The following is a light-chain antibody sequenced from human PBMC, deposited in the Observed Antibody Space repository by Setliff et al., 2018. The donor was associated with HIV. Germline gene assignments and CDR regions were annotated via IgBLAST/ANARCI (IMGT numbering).Light chain of an antibody. J-gene: IGLJ1*01. CDR1: SSDVGGYYS. CDR3: SSYTSTSTLFV. Sequence: QSALAQPASVSGSPGQSITISCTGISSDVGGYYSVSWYQQHPGKAPKLMIYDVINRPSGVSNRFSGSRSGNTASLTTSGLQVEDEADYYCSSYTSTSTLFVFGTGTKVTVL. CDR2: DVI. V-gene: IGLV2-14*03.